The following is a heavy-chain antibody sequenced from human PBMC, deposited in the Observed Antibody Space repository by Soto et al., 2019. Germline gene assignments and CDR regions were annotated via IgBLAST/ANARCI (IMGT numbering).Heavy chain of an antibody. D-gene: IGHD2-2*02. CDR3: ARDGYCSSTSCYKGLYYHYYGMDV. CDR2: ISYDGSNK. J-gene: IGHJ6*02. CDR1: GFTFSSYA. Sequence: GGSLRLSCAASGFTFSSYAMHWVRQAPGKGLEWVAVISYDGSNKYYADSVKGRFTISRDNSKNTLYLQMNSLRAEDTAVYYCARDGYCSSTSCYKGLYYHYYGMDVWGQGTTVTV. V-gene: IGHV3-30*17.